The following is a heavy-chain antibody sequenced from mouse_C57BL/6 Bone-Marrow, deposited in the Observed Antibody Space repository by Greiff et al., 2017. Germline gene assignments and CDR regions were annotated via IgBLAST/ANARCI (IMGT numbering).Heavy chain of an antibody. CDR3: ARGPHWYFDV. Sequence: QVQLKQPGAELVMPGASVKLSCKASGYTFTSYWMHWVKQRPGQGLEWIGEIDPSDSYTNYNQKFKGKSTLTVDKSTSSAYMQLSSLTSEDSAVSYCARGPHWYFDVWGTGTTVTVSS. J-gene: IGHJ1*03. V-gene: IGHV1-69*01. CDR1: GYTFTSYW. CDR2: IDPSDSYT.